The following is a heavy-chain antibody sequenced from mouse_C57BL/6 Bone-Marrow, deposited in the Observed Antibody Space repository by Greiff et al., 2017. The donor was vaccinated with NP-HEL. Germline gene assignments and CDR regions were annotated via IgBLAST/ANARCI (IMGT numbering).Heavy chain of an antibody. Sequence: VQLQQPGAELVRPGSSVKLSCKASGYTFTSYWMHWVKQRPIQGLEWIGSIDPSDSETHYNQKFKDKATLTVDKSSSTAYMQLSSLTSEDSAVYYCARHYYGSSSYYFDYWGQGTTLTVSS. CDR3: ARHYYGSSSYYFDY. V-gene: IGHV1-52*01. J-gene: IGHJ2*01. CDR2: IDPSDSET. CDR1: GYTFTSYW. D-gene: IGHD1-1*01.